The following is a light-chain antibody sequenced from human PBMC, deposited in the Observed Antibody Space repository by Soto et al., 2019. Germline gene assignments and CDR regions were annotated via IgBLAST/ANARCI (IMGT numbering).Light chain of an antibody. Sequence: EIMMTQSPDTLSVSPGERATLSCRASQSVSSKLAWYQQRPGQAPRLLIYDASTRATGIPARFSGSGSGTEFTLTITSLQSEDFAVYYCQQYGSSPRTFGQGTKVDIK. CDR2: DAS. V-gene: IGKV3-15*01. CDR3: QQYGSSPRT. CDR1: QSVSSK. J-gene: IGKJ1*01.